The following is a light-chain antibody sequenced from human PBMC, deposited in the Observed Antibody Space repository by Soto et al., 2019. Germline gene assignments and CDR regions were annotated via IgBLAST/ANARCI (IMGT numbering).Light chain of an antibody. J-gene: IGKJ1*01. V-gene: IGKV4-1*01. CDR3: QQYYRPWT. CDR2: WAS. CDR1: QSVFYSSNNKNY. Sequence: DIVMTQSPDSLAVSLGARATINCKSSQSVFYSSNNKNYLAWYQQKPGQPPKLLIYWASTRESGVPDRFSGSGFGRDFTLTIGSLQAEDVAVYYGQQYYRPWTFGQGTKVEIK.